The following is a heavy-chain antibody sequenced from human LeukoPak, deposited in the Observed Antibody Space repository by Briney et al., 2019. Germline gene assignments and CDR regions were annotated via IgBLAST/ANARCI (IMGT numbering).Heavy chain of an antibody. CDR3: ARDSGSPPGYYYYYYMDV. D-gene: IGHD1-26*01. Sequence: KPSETLSLTCAVYGGSFSGYYWSWIRQPPGKGLEWIGEINHSGSTNYNPSLKSRVTISVDTSKNQFSLKLSSVTAADTAVYYCARDSGSPPGYYYYYYMDVWGKGTTVTVSS. CDR1: GGSFSGYY. J-gene: IGHJ6*03. V-gene: IGHV4-34*01. CDR2: INHSGST.